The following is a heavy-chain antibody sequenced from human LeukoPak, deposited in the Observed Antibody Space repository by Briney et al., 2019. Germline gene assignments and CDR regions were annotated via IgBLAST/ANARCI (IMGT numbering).Heavy chain of an antibody. D-gene: IGHD6-13*01. CDR2: IRYDGSNK. J-gene: IGHJ4*02. CDR3: AKGFGNSWDTSDY. Sequence: PGGSLRLSCAASGFTFSSYGIYWVRQAPGKGLQWVAFIRYDGSNKYYADSVKGRFTISRDNSKNTLYLQMNSLRAEDTAVYYCAKGFGNSWDTSDYWGQGTLVTVSS. CDR1: GFTFSSYG. V-gene: IGHV3-30*02.